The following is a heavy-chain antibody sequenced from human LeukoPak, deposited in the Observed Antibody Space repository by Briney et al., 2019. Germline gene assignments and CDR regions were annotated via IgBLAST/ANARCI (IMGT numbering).Heavy chain of an antibody. CDR1: GGSISSSSYY. J-gene: IGHJ4*02. CDR3: ARDEYRRGYFDS. V-gene: IGHV4-39*07. CDR2: IYYSGST. D-gene: IGHD5-24*01. Sequence: SETLSLTCTVSGGSISSSSYYWGWIRQPPGKGLEWIGSIYYSGSTYYNPSLKSRVTISVDTSKNQFSLKLSSVTAADTAVYYCARDEYRRGYFDSWGQGALVTVSS.